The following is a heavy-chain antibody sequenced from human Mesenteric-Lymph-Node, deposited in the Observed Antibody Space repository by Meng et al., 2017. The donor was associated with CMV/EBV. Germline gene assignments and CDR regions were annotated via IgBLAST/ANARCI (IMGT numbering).Heavy chain of an antibody. D-gene: IGHD3-10*01. V-gene: IGHV3-23*01. CDR1: GFTFSSDA. Sequence: GESLKISCGASGFTFSSDAMSWVRQAPGKGLEWVSSISAGESTYYADAVKGRFTISRDNSKNTLYLQMSTLRAEDTALYYCAKGAGAGMDVWGQGTTVTVSS. CDR3: AKGAGAGMDV. J-gene: IGHJ6*02. CDR2: ISAGEST.